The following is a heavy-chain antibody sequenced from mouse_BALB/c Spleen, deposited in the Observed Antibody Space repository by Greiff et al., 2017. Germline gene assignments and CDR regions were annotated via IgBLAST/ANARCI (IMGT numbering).Heavy chain of an antibody. CDR2: ISSGGSYT. D-gene: IGHD2-1*01. CDR1: GFTFSRYT. Sequence: EVKLQESGGGLVKPGGSLKLSCAASGFTFSRYTMSWVRQTPEKRLEWVATISSGGSYTYYPDSVKGRFTISRDNAKNTLYLQMSSLKSEDTAMYYCTREGGNYVFDYWGQGTTLTVSS. V-gene: IGHV5-6-4*01. J-gene: IGHJ2*01. CDR3: TREGGNYVFDY.